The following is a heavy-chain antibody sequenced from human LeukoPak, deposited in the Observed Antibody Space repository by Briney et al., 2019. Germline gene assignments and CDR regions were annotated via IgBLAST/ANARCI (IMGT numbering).Heavy chain of an antibody. V-gene: IGHV3-30*02. J-gene: IGHJ4*02. CDR3: AKDHCSSTSCYNKAIAY. D-gene: IGHD2-2*02. Sequence: PGGSLRLSCAASGFTFSSYGMHWVRQAPGKGLEWVAFIRYDGSNKYYADSVKGRFTISRDNSKNTLYLQMNSLRAEDTAVYYCAKDHCSSTSCYNKAIAYWGQGTLVTVSS. CDR2: IRYDGSNK. CDR1: GFTFSSYG.